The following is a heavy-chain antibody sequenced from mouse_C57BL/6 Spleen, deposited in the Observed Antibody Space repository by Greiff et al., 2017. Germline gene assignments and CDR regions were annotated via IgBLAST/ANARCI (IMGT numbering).Heavy chain of an antibody. D-gene: IGHD1-2*01. J-gene: IGHJ1*03. V-gene: IGHV3-6*01. CDR3: ARGLLRQQGYFDV. Sequence: DVKLQESGPGLVKPSQSLSLTCSVTGYSITSGYYWNWIRQFPGNKLEWMGYISYDGSNNYNPSLKNRISITRDTSKNQFFLKLNSVTTEDTATYYCARGLLRQQGYFDVWGTGTTVTVSS. CDR1: GYSITSGYY. CDR2: ISYDGSN.